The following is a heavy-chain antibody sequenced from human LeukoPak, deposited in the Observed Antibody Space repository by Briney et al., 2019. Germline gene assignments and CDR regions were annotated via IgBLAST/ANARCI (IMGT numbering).Heavy chain of an antibody. CDR3: ARGNFYDNKGYSPELRY. CDR2: IYPNSGGT. CDR1: AYTFTGYY. D-gene: IGHD3-10*01. Sequence: ASVKVSCKASAYTFTGYYMHWVRQAPGQGLEWMGWIYPNSGGTNYAQKFQGRVTMTRDTSISTAYMELSRLTSDDTAVYYCARGNFYDNKGYSPELRYWGQGTLVTVSS. V-gene: IGHV1-2*02. J-gene: IGHJ4*02.